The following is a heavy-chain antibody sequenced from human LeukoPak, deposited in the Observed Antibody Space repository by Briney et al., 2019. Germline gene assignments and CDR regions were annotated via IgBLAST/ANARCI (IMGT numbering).Heavy chain of an antibody. D-gene: IGHD6-19*01. CDR1: GYTFTGYY. V-gene: IGHV1-3*03. Sequence: ASVKVSCKASGYTFTGYYMHWVRQAPGQGLEWMGWINAGNGNTKYSQEFQGRVTITRDTSASTAYMELSSLRSEDMAVYYCARDRALAVAGRGSYYYYYMDVWGKGTTVTVSS. CDR2: INAGNGNT. CDR3: ARDRALAVAGRGSYYYYYMDV. J-gene: IGHJ6*03.